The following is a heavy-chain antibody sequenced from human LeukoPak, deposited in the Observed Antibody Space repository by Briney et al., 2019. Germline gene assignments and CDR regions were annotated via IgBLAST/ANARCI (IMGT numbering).Heavy chain of an antibody. CDR1: GFTFSSYA. Sequence: PGGSLRLSCAASGFTFSSYAMSWVRQAPGKGLEWVSAISGSGGSTYYADSVKGRFTISRDNSKNTLYLQMNSLRAEDTAVYYCAKDRIVGAIWAFGNDAFDIWGQGTMVTVSS. V-gene: IGHV3-23*01. J-gene: IGHJ3*02. D-gene: IGHD1-26*01. CDR3: AKDRIVGAIWAFGNDAFDI. CDR2: ISGSGGST.